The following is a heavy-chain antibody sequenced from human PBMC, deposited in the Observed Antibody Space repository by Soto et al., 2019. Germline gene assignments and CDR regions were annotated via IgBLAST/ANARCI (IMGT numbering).Heavy chain of an antibody. Sequence: SETLSLTCTVSGGSISSGGYYWSWIRQHPGKGLEWIGYIYYSGSTYYNPSLKSRVTISVDTSKNQFSLKLSSVTAADTAVYYCARDEGLPSSYGMDVWGQGTTVTVS. J-gene: IGHJ6*02. CDR1: GGSISSGGYY. CDR3: ARDEGLPSSYGMDV. D-gene: IGHD2-21*02. CDR2: IYYSGST. V-gene: IGHV4-31*03.